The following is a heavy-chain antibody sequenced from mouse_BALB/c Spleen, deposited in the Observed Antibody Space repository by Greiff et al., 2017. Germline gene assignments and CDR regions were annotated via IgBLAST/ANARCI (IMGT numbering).Heavy chain of an antibody. D-gene: IGHD3-1*01. V-gene: IGHV5-17*02. CDR1: GFTFSSFG. CDR2: ISSGSSTI. J-gene: IGHJ4*01. Sequence: DVMLVESGGGLVQPGGSRKLSCAASGFTFSSFGMHWVRQAPEKGLEWVAYISSGSSTIYYADTVKGRFTISRDNPKNTLFLQMTSLRSEDTAMYYCARGLSYYYAMDYWGQGTSVTVSS. CDR3: ARGLSYYYAMDY.